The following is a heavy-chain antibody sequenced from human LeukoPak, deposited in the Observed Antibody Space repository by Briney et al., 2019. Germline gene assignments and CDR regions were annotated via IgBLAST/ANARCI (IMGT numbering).Heavy chain of an antibody. V-gene: IGHV1-18*04. Sequence: ASVKVSCKASGYTFSSYGISWVRQAPGQGLEWMGWIGAYNGNTNYAQKLQGRVTMTTDTSTSTAYMELRSLRSDDTAVYYCARESTGVAAGTSTVYMDVWGKGTTVTVSS. D-gene: IGHD6-13*01. CDR2: IGAYNGNT. CDR1: GYTFSSYG. J-gene: IGHJ6*03. CDR3: ARESTGVAAGTSTVYMDV.